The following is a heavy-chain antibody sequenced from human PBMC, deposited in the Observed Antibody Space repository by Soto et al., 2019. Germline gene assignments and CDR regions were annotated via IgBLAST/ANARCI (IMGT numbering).Heavy chain of an antibody. CDR3: AKDTGYCTKGVCLSDWFAS. CDR1: GFTFSNYG. Sequence: QVQLVESGGGVVQPGRSLRLSCAASGFTFSNYGIHWVRQAPGKGLEWVAVISYVGNNKYYADSVEGRFTISRDNSKNTVYLQMTGLGAEDTASYYCAKDTGYCTKGVCLSDWFASLGQGTLVTVSS. J-gene: IGHJ5*01. V-gene: IGHV3-30*18. CDR2: ISYVGNNK. D-gene: IGHD2-8*01.